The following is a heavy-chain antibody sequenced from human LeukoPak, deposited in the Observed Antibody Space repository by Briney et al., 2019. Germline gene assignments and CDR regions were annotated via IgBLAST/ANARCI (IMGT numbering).Heavy chain of an antibody. CDR1: GYTFTSYY. Sequence: ASVKVSCKASGYTFTSYYMHWVRQAPGQGLEWMGIINPSGGSTSYAQKFQGRVTMTRDTSTSTVYMELSSLRSEDTAVYYCARDPRSFGYYDSSGYPGFDYWGQGTLVTVSS. D-gene: IGHD3-22*01. J-gene: IGHJ4*02. CDR2: INPSGGST. V-gene: IGHV1-46*01. CDR3: ARDPRSFGYYDSSGYPGFDY.